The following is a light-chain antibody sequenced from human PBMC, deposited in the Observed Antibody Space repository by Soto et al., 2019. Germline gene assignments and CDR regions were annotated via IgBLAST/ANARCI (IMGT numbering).Light chain of an antibody. CDR3: SSYASSSTLV. CDR2: EVS. Sequence: QSALTQPASVSGSPRQSITISCTGTSSDVGGYNYVSWYQQHPGKAPKVMIFEVSNRPSGVSNRFSGSKSGNTASLTISGLQAEDEADYYCSSYASSSTLVFGTGTKLTVL. J-gene: IGLJ1*01. CDR1: SSDVGGYNY. V-gene: IGLV2-14*01.